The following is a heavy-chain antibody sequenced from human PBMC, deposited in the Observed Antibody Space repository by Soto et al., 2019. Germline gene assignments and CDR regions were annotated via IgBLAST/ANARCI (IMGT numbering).Heavy chain of an antibody. J-gene: IGHJ3*02. CDR1: GFSLSTSGVG. V-gene: IGHV2-5*02. CDR3: AHAGHGSGRSHPKLGYCSGGSCEPDGAFDI. CDR2: IYWDDDK. D-gene: IGHD2-15*01. Sequence: QITLKESGPTLVKPTQTLTLTCTFSGFSLSTSGVGVGWIRQPPGKALEWLALIYWDDDKRYSPSLKSRLTNTKDTSKNQVVLTMTNMAPVDTATYYCAHAGHGSGRSHPKLGYCSGGSCEPDGAFDIWGQGTMVTVSS.